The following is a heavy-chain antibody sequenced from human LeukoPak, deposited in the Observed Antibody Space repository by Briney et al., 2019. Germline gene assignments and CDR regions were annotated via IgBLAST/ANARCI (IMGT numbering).Heavy chain of an antibody. CDR2: INHSGST. CDR3: ARGGYFGKPAAWVYNYMDV. V-gene: IGHV4-34*01. J-gene: IGHJ6*03. Sequence: SETLSLTCAVSGGSFSGYSWSWIRQPPGKGLEWIGEINHSGSTNYNPSLKSRVTISVDTSKNQFSLNLSSVTAADTAVYYCARGGYFGKPAAWVYNYMDVWGKGTTVTVSS. CDR1: GGSFSGYS. D-gene: IGHD2-2*01.